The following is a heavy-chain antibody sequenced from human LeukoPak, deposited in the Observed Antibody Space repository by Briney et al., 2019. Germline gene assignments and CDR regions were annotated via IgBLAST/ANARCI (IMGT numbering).Heavy chain of an antibody. Sequence: GGSLRLSCAASGFTFSSYSMNWVHQAPGKGLEWVSSISSSSSYIYYADSVKGRFTISRDNAKNSLYLQMNSLRAEDTTVYYCARAQYSYGHPRKYYFDYWGQGTLVTVSS. CDR3: ARAQYSYGHPRKYYFDY. CDR1: GFTFSSYS. J-gene: IGHJ4*02. CDR2: ISSSSSYI. D-gene: IGHD5-18*01. V-gene: IGHV3-21*01.